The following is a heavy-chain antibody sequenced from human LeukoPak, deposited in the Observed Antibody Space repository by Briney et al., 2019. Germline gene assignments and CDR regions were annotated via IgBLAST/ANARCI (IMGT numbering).Heavy chain of an antibody. V-gene: IGHV1-8*01. CDR1: GYTFTSYD. CDR3: ARGRRDYDYIWGSYRFAPVDY. CDR2: MNPNIGNT. J-gene: IGHJ4*02. D-gene: IGHD3-16*02. Sequence: ASVKVSCKASGYTFTSYDINWVRQATGQGLEWMGWMNPNIGNTGYAQKFQGRGTMTRNTSISTAYMELSSLRSEDTAVYYCARGRRDYDYIWGSYRFAPVDYWGQGTLVTVSS.